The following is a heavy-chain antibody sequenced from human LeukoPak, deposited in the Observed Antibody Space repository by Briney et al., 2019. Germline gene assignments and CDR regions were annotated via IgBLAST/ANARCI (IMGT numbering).Heavy chain of an antibody. Sequence: ASVKVSCKASGYTFTGYYMHWVRQAPGQGLEWMGWINPNSGGTNYAQKFQGRVTMTRDTSISTAYMELSRLRSDDTAVYYCARDYSGAYYYGMDVWGQGTTVTVSS. CDR3: ARDYSGAYYYGMDV. V-gene: IGHV1-2*02. D-gene: IGHD4-4*01. J-gene: IGHJ6*02. CDR1: GYTFTGYY. CDR2: INPNSGGT.